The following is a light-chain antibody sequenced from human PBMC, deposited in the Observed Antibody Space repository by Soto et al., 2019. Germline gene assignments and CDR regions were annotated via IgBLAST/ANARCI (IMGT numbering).Light chain of an antibody. CDR1: SSDVGGYNY. CDR3: SSYAGSSNV. Sequence: QSALTQPPSASGSPGRSVAISCTGTSSDVGGYNYVSWYQQHPGKAPKLMIYEVNKRPSGVPDRFSGSKSGNTASLTVSGLQAEYEAAYYCSSYAGSSNVFGTGTRVIVL. V-gene: IGLV2-8*01. J-gene: IGLJ1*01. CDR2: EVN.